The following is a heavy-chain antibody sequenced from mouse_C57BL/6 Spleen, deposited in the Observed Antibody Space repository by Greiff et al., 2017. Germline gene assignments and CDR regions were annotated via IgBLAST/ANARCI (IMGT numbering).Heavy chain of an antibody. D-gene: IGHD1-1*01. Sequence: EVMLVESGGDLVKPGGSLKLSCAASGFTFSSYGMSWVRQTPDKRLEWVATISSGGSYTYYPDSVKGRFTISRDNAKNTLYLQMSSLKSEDTAMYYCARLGSIITTVVGMDYWGQGTSVTVSS. V-gene: IGHV5-6*01. J-gene: IGHJ4*01. CDR1: GFTFSSYG. CDR3: ARLGSIITTVVGMDY. CDR2: ISSGGSYT.